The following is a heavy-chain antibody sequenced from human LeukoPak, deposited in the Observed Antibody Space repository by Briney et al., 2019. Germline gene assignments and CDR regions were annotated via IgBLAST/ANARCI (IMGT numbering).Heavy chain of an antibody. CDR3: AITIGKTFGLMDY. D-gene: IGHD1-1*01. J-gene: IGHJ4*02. CDR1: GGSFSGYY. V-gene: IGHV4-34*01. Sequence: SGTLSLTCAVYGGSFSGYYWRWIRQPPGKGLEWIGEINHSGSTNYNPSLKSRVTISVDTSKNQLSLKMNSVTAADTAVYYCAITIGKTFGLMDYWGQGTQVTLSS. CDR2: INHSGST.